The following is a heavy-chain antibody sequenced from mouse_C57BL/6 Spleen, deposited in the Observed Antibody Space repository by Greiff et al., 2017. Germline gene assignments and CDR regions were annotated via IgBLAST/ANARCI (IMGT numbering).Heavy chain of an antibody. CDR1: GYTFTDYY. J-gene: IGHJ2*01. D-gene: IGHD2-4*01. CDR2: INPNNGGT. Sequence: EVQLQQSGPELVKPGASVKISCKASGYTFTDYYMNWVKQSHGKSLEWIGDINPNNGGTSYNQKFKGKATLTVDKSSSTAYMELRSLTSEDSAVYYCARSDDYSYYFDYWGQGTTLTVSS. CDR3: ARSDDYSYYFDY. V-gene: IGHV1-26*01.